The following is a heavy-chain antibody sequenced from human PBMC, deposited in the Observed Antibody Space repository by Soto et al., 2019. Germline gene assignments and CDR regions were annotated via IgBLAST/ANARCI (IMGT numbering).Heavy chain of an antibody. CDR2: IYYSGNT. V-gene: IGHV4-30-4*01. Sequence: QVQLQESGPGLVKPSQSVSLTCTVSGVSISSGDYYWSWIRQPPGKALEWIGYIYYSGNTNYAPSLGSRLTISIDTSRNQFSLHLMSVTAADTAIYYCARYTNFSPYYDGVDVWGQGTTVTVSS. J-gene: IGHJ6*02. CDR3: ARYTNFSPYYDGVDV. CDR1: GVSISSGDYY. D-gene: IGHD2-8*01.